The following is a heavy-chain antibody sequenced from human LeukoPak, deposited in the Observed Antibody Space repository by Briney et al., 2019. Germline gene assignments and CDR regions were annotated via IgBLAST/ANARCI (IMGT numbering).Heavy chain of an antibody. D-gene: IGHD2-15*01. CDR1: GFAFGNYA. V-gene: IGHV3-23*01. CDR2: IVGSAETT. CDR3: AKGVLSGCNGALCYEFDH. Sequence: PGGSLRLSCATSGFAFGNYAMDWVRQAPGKRLEWVSSIVGSAETTYYADSVKGRFTISRDNSQNTLYLQMSSLRAEDSALYYCAKGVLSGCNGALCYEFDHWGLGTQVTVSS. J-gene: IGHJ4*02.